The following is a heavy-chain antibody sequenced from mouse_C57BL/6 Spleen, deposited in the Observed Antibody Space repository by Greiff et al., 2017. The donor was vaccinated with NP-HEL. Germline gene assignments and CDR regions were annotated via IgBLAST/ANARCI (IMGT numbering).Heavy chain of an antibody. CDR1: GFNIKNTY. CDR3: AGRDYDGRSYFEY. D-gene: IGHD2-1*01. CDR2: IDPANGNT. V-gene: IGHV14-3*01. J-gene: IGHJ2*01. Sequence: VQLQQSVAELVRPGASVKLSCTASGFNIKNTYMHWVKQRPEQGLEWIGRIDPANGNTKYAPKFQGKATITADTSSNTAYLQLSSLTSEDAAIYYCAGRDYDGRSYFEYWGQGTTLTVST.